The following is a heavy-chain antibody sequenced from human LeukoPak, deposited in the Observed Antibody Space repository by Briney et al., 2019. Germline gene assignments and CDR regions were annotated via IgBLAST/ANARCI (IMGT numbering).Heavy chain of an antibody. CDR2: ISGSGGST. CDR3: AKVPGRATYFWFDY. D-gene: IGHD1-26*01. CDR1: GFTFSSYG. V-gene: IGHV3-23*01. J-gene: IGHJ4*02. Sequence: PGGALRLSCAASGFTFSSYGMSWVRQAPGKGLEWVSAISGSGGSTYYADSVKGRFTISRDNSKNTLYLQMNSLRAEDTAVYYCAKVPGRATYFWFDYWGQGTLVTVSS.